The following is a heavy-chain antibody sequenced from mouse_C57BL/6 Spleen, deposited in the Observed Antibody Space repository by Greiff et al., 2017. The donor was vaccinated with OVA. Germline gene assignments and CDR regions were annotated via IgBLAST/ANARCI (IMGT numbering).Heavy chain of an antibody. CDR3: ARDAAQAFAY. CDR1: GYSITSGYY. Sequence: EVQLVESGPGLVKPSQSLSLTCSVTGYSITSGYYWNWIRQFPGNKLEWMGYISYDGSNNYNPSLKNRISITRDTSKNQFFLKLNSVTTEDTATYYCARDAAQAFAYWGQGTLVTVSA. CDR2: ISYDGSN. J-gene: IGHJ3*01. V-gene: IGHV3-6*01. D-gene: IGHD3-2*02.